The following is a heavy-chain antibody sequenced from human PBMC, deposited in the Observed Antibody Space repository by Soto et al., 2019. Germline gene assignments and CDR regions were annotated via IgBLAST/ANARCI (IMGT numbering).Heavy chain of an antibody. CDR2: ISGYNGNT. D-gene: IGHD6-13*01. CDR1: GYIFSRYG. V-gene: IGHV1-18*04. Sequence: QVQLVQSGPEVRKPGASVKVSCKASGYIFSRYGLSWVRQAPGQGLEWMAWISGYNGNTKFGERVQGRVNVTTDTSASTAYMELRSLRSDDTAVYYCAREAAAERNYYGLDVWGQGTTVIVSS. CDR3: AREAAAERNYYGLDV. J-gene: IGHJ6*02.